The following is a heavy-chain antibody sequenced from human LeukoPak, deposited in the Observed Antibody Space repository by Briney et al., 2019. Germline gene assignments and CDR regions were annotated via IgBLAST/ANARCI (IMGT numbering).Heavy chain of an antibody. CDR1: GFTFSSYG. CDR3: AKENGRFLEWLSYGMDV. D-gene: IGHD3-3*01. V-gene: IGHV3-30*18. J-gene: IGHJ6*02. Sequence: GRSLRLSCAASGFTFSSYGMHWVRQAPGKGLEWVAVISYDGSNKYYADSVKGRFTISRDNPKNTLYLQMNSLRAEDTAVYCCAKENGRFLEWLSYGMDVWGQGTTVTVSS. CDR2: ISYDGSNK.